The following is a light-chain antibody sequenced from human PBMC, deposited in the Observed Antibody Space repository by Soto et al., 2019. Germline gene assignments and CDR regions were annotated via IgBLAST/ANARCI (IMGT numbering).Light chain of an antibody. Sequence: EKVMTQSPATLSVSPGERATLSCRASQSVSSNLAWYQQKPGQAPRLLIYDASTRATGIPARFSGSGSGTECTLNISSLQSEDLAVYYCQKDDAWPETFGQGTKVEIK. V-gene: IGKV3-15*01. CDR3: QKDDAWPET. J-gene: IGKJ1*01. CDR1: QSVSSN. CDR2: DAS.